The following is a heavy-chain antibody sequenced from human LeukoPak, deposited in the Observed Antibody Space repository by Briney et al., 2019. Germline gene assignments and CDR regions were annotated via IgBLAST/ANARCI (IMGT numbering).Heavy chain of an antibody. D-gene: IGHD3-10*02. CDR1: GFTFDDYT. V-gene: IGHV3-43*01. J-gene: IGHJ6*04. Sequence: GGSLRLSCAASGFTFDDYTMHWVRQAPGKGLEWVSLISWDGGDTYYADSVKGRFTISRDNAKNSLYLQMNSLRAEDTAVYYCAELGITMIGGVWGKGTTVTISS. CDR2: ISWDGGDT. CDR3: AELGITMIGGV.